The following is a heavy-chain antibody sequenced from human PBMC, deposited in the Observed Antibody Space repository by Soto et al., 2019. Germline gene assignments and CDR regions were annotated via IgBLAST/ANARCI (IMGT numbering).Heavy chain of an antibody. Sequence: QVQLVESGGGVVQPGRSLRLSCAASGFTFSHFVMHWVRQAPGKGLEWVALIWYDGNTKFYADSVKGRFTISRDNSNNTLYLQMNSLRTEDTAVYYCASEAPGEAFEYWGQGTLVTVSS. J-gene: IGHJ4*02. CDR3: ASEAPGEAFEY. CDR2: IWYDGNTK. D-gene: IGHD7-27*01. V-gene: IGHV3-33*01. CDR1: GFTFSHFV.